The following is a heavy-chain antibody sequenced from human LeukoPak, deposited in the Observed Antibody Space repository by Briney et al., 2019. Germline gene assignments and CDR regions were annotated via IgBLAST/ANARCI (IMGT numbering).Heavy chain of an antibody. J-gene: IGHJ6*02. Sequence: ASVKVSCKASGYTFTSYYMHWVRQAPGQGLEWMGIINPSGGSTSYAQKFQGRVTITADESTSTAYMELSSLRSEDTAVYYCARDRPMRVSHAPGDYYYGMDVWGQGTTVTVSS. CDR1: GYTFTSYY. V-gene: IGHV1-46*01. D-gene: IGHD6-13*01. CDR2: INPSGGST. CDR3: ARDRPMRVSHAPGDYYYGMDV.